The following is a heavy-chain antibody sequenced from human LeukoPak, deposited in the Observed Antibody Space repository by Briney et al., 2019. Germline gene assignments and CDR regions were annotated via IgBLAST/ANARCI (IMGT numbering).Heavy chain of an antibody. V-gene: IGHV3-23*01. CDR2: ISGSGGST. CDR1: GFTFSSYA. D-gene: IGHD3-16*01. Sequence: GGSLRPSCAASGFTFSSYAMSWVRQAPGKGLEWVSAISGSGGSTYYADSVKGRFTISRDNSKNTLYLQMNSLRAEDTAVYYCAKDDLSPWGYFDYWGQGTLVTVSS. J-gene: IGHJ4*02. CDR3: AKDDLSPWGYFDY.